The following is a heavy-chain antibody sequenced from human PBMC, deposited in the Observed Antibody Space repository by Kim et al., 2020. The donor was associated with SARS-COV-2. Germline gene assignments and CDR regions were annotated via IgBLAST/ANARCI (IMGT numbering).Heavy chain of an antibody. D-gene: IGHD6-25*01. V-gene: IGHV4-39*01. CDR1: GGSISSSTYS. CDR2: IDSSGSV. J-gene: IGHJ4*02. Sequence: SETLSLTCAISGGSISSSTYSWNWLRQPPGDELEWIGCIDSSGSVFYNSSLKRLPTLTVETSKTQFFLMMSSVTAAATAVFYCALHLSGRCWFACWCQGT. CDR3: ALHLSGRCWFAC.